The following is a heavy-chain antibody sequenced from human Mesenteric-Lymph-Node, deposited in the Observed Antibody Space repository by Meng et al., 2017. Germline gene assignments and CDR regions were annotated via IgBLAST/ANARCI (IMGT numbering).Heavy chain of an antibody. V-gene: IGHV3-74*01. Sequence: VEAGGGFVRTGVSLRLSCAPSGFIFRGYWMHWVCQAPGKGLVWVSRINSDGRTTSYADSVKGRFTISRDNAKNTLYLQMNSLRAEDTAVYYCARTRGVGAVIRWGQGTLVTVSS. J-gene: IGHJ4*02. CDR3: ARTRGVGAVIR. D-gene: IGHD1-26*01. CDR2: INSDGRTT. CDR1: GFIFRGYW.